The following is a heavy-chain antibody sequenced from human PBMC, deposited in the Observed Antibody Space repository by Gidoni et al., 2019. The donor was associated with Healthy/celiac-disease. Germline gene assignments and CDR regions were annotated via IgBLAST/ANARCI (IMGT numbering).Heavy chain of an antibody. CDR3: AREVTVTTFFSAFVYGMDV. CDR1: GGSFSGYY. D-gene: IGHD4-17*01. V-gene: IGHV4-34*01. Sequence: QVQLQQWGAGLLKPSETLSLTCAVYGGSFSGYYWSWIRQPPGKGLEWIGEINHSGSTNYNPSLKSRVTISVDTSKNQFSLKLSSVTAADTAVYYCAREVTVTTFFSAFVYGMDVWGQGTTVTVSS. CDR2: INHSGST. J-gene: IGHJ6*02.